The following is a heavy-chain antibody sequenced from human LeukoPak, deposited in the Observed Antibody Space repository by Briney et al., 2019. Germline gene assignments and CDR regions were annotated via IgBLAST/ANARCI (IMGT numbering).Heavy chain of an antibody. Sequence: PSETLSPTCDVSGASINTCCYYWTWIRQPPGKGLERIGYKYYSGSTRYNSSLRSRLTISLDSSKNQFSLRLTSVTAADTAVYYCARGRSYGFDFDSWGPGTLVIVSS. D-gene: IGHD5-18*01. CDR2: KYYSGST. CDR1: GASINTCCYY. CDR3: ARGRSYGFDFDS. V-gene: IGHV4-61*01. J-gene: IGHJ4*02.